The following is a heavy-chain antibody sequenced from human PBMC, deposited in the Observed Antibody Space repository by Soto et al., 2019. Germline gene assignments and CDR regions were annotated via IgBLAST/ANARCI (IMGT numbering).Heavy chain of an antibody. CDR3: ARVVASANYYYYGMDV. J-gene: IGHJ6*02. Sequence: ASVKVSCKASGYTFTSYYMHWVRQAPGQGLEWMGIINPSGGSTSYAQKFQGRVTMTRDTSTSTVYMELSSLRSEDTAVYYCARVVASANYYYYGMDVWGQGTTVPVSS. V-gene: IGHV1-46*01. CDR1: GYTFTSYY. D-gene: IGHD6-13*01. CDR2: INPSGGST.